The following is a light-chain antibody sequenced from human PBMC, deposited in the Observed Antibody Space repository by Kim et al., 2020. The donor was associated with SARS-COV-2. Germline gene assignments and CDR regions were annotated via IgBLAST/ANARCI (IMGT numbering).Light chain of an antibody. J-gene: IGKJ5*01. V-gene: IGKV3-11*01. Sequence: EIVLTQSPATLSLSPGERAALSCRASQGVVGKLAWYQQKPGQATRLLIYDTSKRAAGIPARFSGSGSGTDFTLTINSLESEDFAVYFCKQHNDWPPEITFGQGTRLEIK. CDR3: KQHNDWPPEIT. CDR2: DTS. CDR1: QGVVGK.